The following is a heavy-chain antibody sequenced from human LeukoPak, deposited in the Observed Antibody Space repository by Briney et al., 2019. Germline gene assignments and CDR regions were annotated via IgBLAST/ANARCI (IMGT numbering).Heavy chain of an antibody. CDR1: GGSISSHY. CDR2: IYYSGST. J-gene: IGHJ5*02. CDR3: ARALAAARKNWFDP. V-gene: IGHV4-59*11. Sequence: SETLSLTCTVSGGSISSHYWSWIRQPPGKGLEWIGYIYYSGSTNYNPSLKSRVTISVDTSKNQFSLKLSSVTAADTAVYYCARALAAARKNWFDPWGQGILVTVSS. D-gene: IGHD6-13*01.